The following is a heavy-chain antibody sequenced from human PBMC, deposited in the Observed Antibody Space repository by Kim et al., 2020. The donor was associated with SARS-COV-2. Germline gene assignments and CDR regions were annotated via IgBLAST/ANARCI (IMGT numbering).Heavy chain of an antibody. D-gene: IGHD1-26*01. J-gene: IGHJ3*02. V-gene: IGHV1-46*01. Sequence: QGRVTMTRDTSTSTVYMELSSLRSEDTAVYYCARDGNAVGATPNVNAFDIWGQGTMVTVSS. CDR3: ARDGNAVGATPNVNAFDI.